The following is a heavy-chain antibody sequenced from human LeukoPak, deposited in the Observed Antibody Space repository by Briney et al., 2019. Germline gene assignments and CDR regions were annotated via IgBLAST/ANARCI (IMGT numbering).Heavy chain of an antibody. Sequence: SETLPLTCAVYGGSFSGYYWSWIRQPPGKGLEWIGEINHSGSTNYNPSLKSRVTISVDTSKNQFSLKLSSVTAADTAVYYCARLPTPNYSYYYYMDVWGKGTTATVSS. V-gene: IGHV4-34*01. CDR3: ARLPTPNYSYYYYMDV. D-gene: IGHD4-11*01. CDR2: INHSGST. CDR1: GGSFSGYY. J-gene: IGHJ6*03.